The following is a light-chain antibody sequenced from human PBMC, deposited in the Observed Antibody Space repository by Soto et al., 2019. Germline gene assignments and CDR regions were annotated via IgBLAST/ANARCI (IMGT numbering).Light chain of an antibody. Sequence: DIQMTQSPSTLSASVGDRVTISCRASQSIRSWLAWYQQKPGKAPKLLFYKASSLESGVPSRFSGSGSGTEFTLTISSLQPDDFATYYCQQYNSYSYTFGQGTKLEIK. V-gene: IGKV1-5*03. CDR3: QQYNSYSYT. CDR2: KAS. CDR1: QSIRSW. J-gene: IGKJ2*01.